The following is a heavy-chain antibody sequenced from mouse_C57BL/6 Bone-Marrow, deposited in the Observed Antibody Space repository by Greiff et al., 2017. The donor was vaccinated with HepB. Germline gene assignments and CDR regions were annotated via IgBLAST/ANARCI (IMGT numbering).Heavy chain of an antibody. D-gene: IGHD2-1*01. V-gene: IGHV1-80*01. CDR3: VYGNYGAYAMGY. Sequence: QVQLQQSGVELVKPGASVKISCKASGYAFSSYWMNWVKQWPGKGLEWIGQIYPGDGDTNYNGKFKGKATLTADKSSSTSYMQLSSLTSEDSSVYFCVYGNYGAYAMGYWGQGTSVTVSS. CDR2: IYPGDGDT. J-gene: IGHJ4*01. CDR1: GYAFSSYW.